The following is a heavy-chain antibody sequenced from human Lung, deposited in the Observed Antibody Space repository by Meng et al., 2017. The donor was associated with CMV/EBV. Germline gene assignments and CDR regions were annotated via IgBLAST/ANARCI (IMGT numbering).Heavy chain of an antibody. J-gene: IGHJ4*01. V-gene: IGHV1-2*06. CDR3: AKSSDNGWSS. Sequence: VQLVQPAAEVKRPGASVKISCQASGYSFSGFYLNWARQAPGHGLEWLGRVNPISDDTHLAQKFEGRITVTRGATINTAFMELTRLRTDDTAVYYCAKSSDNGWSSWGPGTLVTVSS. CDR1: GYSFSGFY. D-gene: IGHD6-19*01. CDR2: VNPISDDT.